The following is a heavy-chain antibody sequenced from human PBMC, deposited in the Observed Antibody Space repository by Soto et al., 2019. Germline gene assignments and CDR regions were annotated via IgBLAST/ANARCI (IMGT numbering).Heavy chain of an antibody. CDR3: ARLGPPDGDYDEWFDP. CDR1: CPSIGSYY. D-gene: IGHD4-17*01. J-gene: IGHJ5*02. V-gene: IGHV4-59*08. Sequence: SDTLSLTCTFHCPSIGSYYWRWIMKPPGKGLEWIGYIYYSVSTNYNPSLKSRVTISVDTSKNQFSLKLSSVTAADTAVYYCARLGPPDGDYDEWFDPWGQGTLVTVS. CDR2: IYYSVST.